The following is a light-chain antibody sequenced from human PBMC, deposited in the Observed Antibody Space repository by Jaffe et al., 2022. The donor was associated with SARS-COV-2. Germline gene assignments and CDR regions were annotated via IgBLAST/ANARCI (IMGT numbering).Light chain of an antibody. CDR3: QSYDSSLSAF. Sequence: QSELAQPPSVSGAPGQRVIISCTGIGAGFDVHWYQHLPGTAPKLLIYGNNNRPSGVPDRFSGSKSGTSASLVISGLQAEDEADYYCQSYDSSLSAFFGGGTKLTVL. J-gene: IGLJ2*01. CDR2: GNN. V-gene: IGLV1-40*01. CDR1: GAGFD.